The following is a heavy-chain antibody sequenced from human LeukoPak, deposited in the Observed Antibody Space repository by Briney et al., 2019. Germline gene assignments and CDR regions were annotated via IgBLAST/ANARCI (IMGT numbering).Heavy chain of an antibody. J-gene: IGHJ4*02. CDR2: IYYSGST. V-gene: IGHV4-39*01. Sequence: SETLSLTCTVSGGSISSSSYYWGWIRQPPGKGLEWIGSIYYSGSTYYNPSLKSRVTISVDTSKNQFSLKLSSVTAADTAVYYCARLDDSSGSIGYWGQGTLVTVSS. CDR1: GGSISSSSYY. D-gene: IGHD3-22*01. CDR3: ARLDDSSGSIGY.